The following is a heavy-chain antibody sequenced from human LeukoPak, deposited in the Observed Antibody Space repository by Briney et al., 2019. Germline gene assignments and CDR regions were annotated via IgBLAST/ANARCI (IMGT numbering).Heavy chain of an antibody. V-gene: IGHV3-30*04. Sequence: GGSLRLSCAASGFTFSRLAMHWVRQAPGKGLEWVAIISSDGRETYYADSVKGRFTISRDNSENTVYLQMNSLKPEDAAVYYCAKVGNYGSGQEWYHFDYWGRGTLVTVSS. D-gene: IGHD3-10*01. CDR2: ISSDGRET. CDR3: AKVGNYGSGQEWYHFDY. CDR1: GFTFSRLA. J-gene: IGHJ4*02.